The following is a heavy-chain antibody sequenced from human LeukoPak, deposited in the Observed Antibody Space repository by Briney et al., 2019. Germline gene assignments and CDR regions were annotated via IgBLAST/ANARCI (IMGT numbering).Heavy chain of an antibody. D-gene: IGHD3-10*01. CDR2: MNPNSGNT. J-gene: IGHJ3*02. CDR3: ARVRSTDAFDI. V-gene: IGHV1-8*02. Sequence: PGASVKVSCKASGYTFTSYYMHWVRQAPGQGLEWMGWMNPNSGNTGYAQKFQGRVTMTRNTSISTAYMELSSLRSEDTAVYYCARVRSTDAFDIWGQGTMVTVSS. CDR1: GYTFTSYY.